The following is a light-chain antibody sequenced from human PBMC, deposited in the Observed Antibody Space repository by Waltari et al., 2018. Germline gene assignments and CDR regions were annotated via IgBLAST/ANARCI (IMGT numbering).Light chain of an antibody. CDR3: GTWDSSLSGAV. Sequence: QSVLTQPPSVSAAPGQRVTISCSGGSSNIGNNYVSWYRQFPGTAPKLLIYEDDERPSGLPGRVSGSKSGTSATLDITGLQAGDEADYYCGTWDSSLSGAVFGGGTHLTVL. CDR2: EDD. J-gene: IGLJ7*01. V-gene: IGLV1-51*02. CDR1: SSNIGNNY.